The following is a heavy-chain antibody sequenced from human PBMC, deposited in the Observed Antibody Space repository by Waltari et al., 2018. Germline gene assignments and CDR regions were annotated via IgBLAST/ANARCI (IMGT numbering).Heavy chain of an antibody. CDR2: ITPDGSVA. V-gene: IGHV3-74*01. D-gene: IGHD6-25*01. CDR1: GFIFSDYW. CDR3: AKTGGSGRPADLDV. J-gene: IGHJ6*04. Sequence: EVQLVESGGGVVQPGGSLRLACAASGFIFSDYWIHWARQAPGKGLVWVSRITPDGSVATYADSVRGRFTISRDNPTRTVYLEMNSLTDEDTAVYYCAKTGGSGRPADLDVWGKGTTVIVSS.